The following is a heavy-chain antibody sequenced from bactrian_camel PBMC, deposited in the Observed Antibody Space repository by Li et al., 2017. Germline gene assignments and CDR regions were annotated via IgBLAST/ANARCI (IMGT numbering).Heavy chain of an antibody. CDR3: IATLGYCSGGYCRY. Sequence: HVQLVESGGGLVQPGGSLRLSCAASGFTFNTYYMSWVRQAPRKGLELEWVSSVNEDGSYTTYADSVKGRFTISRDNAKNTVYLQMNSLKSEDTALYYCIATLGYCSGGYCRYWGQGTQVTVS. CDR1: GFTFNTYY. CDR2: VNEDGSYT. J-gene: IGHJ4*01. V-gene: IGHV3-2*01. D-gene: IGHD2*01.